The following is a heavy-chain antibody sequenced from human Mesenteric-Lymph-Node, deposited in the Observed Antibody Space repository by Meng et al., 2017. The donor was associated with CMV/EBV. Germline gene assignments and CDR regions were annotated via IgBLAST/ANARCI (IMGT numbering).Heavy chain of an antibody. D-gene: IGHD6-19*01. Sequence: GGSLRLSCAASGFTFSSYGMHWVRQAPGKGLEWVAFIRYDGSNKYYADSVKGRFTISRDNSKNTLYLQMNSLRAEDTAVYYCAKDHSGWYQGDAFDIWGQGTMVTVS. CDR2: IRYDGSNK. CDR1: GFTFSSYG. CDR3: AKDHSGWYQGDAFDI. V-gene: IGHV3-30*02. J-gene: IGHJ3*02.